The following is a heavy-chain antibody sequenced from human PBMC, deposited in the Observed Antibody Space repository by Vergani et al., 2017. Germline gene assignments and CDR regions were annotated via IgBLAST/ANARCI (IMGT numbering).Heavy chain of an antibody. CDR3: ARASPPNPFYDSSGYSNWYFDL. CDR1: GYTFTSYA. V-gene: IGHV1-3*02. D-gene: IGHD3-22*01. Sequence: QVQLVQSGAEVKKPGASVKVSCKASGYTFTSYAMHWVRQAPGQRLEWMGWSNAGNGNTKYSQEFQGRVTITRDTSASTAYMELSSLRSEDMAVYYCARASPPNPFYDSSGYSNWYFDLWGRGTLVTVSS. CDR2: SNAGNGNT. J-gene: IGHJ2*01.